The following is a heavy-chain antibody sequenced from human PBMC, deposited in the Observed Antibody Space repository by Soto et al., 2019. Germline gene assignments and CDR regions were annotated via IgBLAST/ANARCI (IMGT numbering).Heavy chain of an antibody. D-gene: IGHD2-21*01. CDR2: IYYSGST. CDR3: ARGEGKGEYYYSYYYMDV. Sequence: SETLSLTCTVSGGSISSGGYYWSWIRQHPGKGLEWIGYIYYSGSTYYNPSLKSRVTISVDTSKNQFSLKLSSVTAADTAVYYCARGEGKGEYYYSYYYMDVWGKGTTVTVS. J-gene: IGHJ6*03. V-gene: IGHV4-31*03. CDR1: GGSISSGGYY.